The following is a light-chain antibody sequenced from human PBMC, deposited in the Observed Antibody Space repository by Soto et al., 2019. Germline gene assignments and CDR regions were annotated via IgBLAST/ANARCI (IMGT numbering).Light chain of an antibody. CDR2: GAS. V-gene: IGKV3-15*01. Sequence: EIVMTQSPATLSVSPGERATLSCRASQSVSSNLAWYQQKPGQAPRLLIYGASTRATSIPARFSGSGSGTEFTLTISSLQSEDFAVYYCQHYNYWPPVSTFGGGTKVEIK. CDR3: QHYNYWPPVST. J-gene: IGKJ4*01. CDR1: QSVSSN.